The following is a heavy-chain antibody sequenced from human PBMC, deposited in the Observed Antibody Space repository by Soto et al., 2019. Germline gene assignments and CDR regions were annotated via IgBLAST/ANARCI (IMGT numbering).Heavy chain of an antibody. Sequence: QVQLVESGGGVVQPGRSLRLSCVAPGVIFSGYGMHWVRQAPGKGLEWVAVIRLDGSNIYYADSVMGRFTISRDNSKNRLYLQMNGLRAEDTAVYYCARDGVGHTLFFGYFDYWGQGALVTVSS. CDR1: GVIFSGYG. CDR3: ARDGVGHTLFFGYFDY. D-gene: IGHD1-26*01. V-gene: IGHV3-33*01. J-gene: IGHJ4*02. CDR2: IRLDGSNI.